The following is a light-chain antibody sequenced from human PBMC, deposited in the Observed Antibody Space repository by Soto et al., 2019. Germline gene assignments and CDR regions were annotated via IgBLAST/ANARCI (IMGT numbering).Light chain of an antibody. CDR2: GAS. J-gene: IGKJ1*01. CDR1: QSVSSSF. Sequence: EIVLTQSPGTLSLSPGERATLSCRASQSVSSSFLAWYQQKPGQAPRLLIYGASSRATGIPDRFSGSGSATYFTLAISSLEPEDFAVYYCQQYGRSPWTFGQGTKLEIK. V-gene: IGKV3-20*01. CDR3: QQYGRSPWT.